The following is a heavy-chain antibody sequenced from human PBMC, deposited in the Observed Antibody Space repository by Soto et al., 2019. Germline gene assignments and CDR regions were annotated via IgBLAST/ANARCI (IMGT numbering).Heavy chain of an antibody. J-gene: IGHJ4*02. CDR3: ARDPSGYDVDY. Sequence: QVQLVQSGAEVKKPGSSVKVSCKSAGGILSSYTISWVRQAPGQGLEWMGRIIPVLGITNYAQNFQDRVTITADKSTSTAYMELSSLRFEDTAVYYCARDPSGYDVDYWGQGTLLTVSS. CDR1: GGILSSYT. D-gene: IGHD5-12*01. CDR2: IIPVLGIT. V-gene: IGHV1-69*08.